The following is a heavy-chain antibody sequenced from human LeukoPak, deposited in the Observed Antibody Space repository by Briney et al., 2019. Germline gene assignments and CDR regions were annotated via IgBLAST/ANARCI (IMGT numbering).Heavy chain of an antibody. CDR1: GFTFSSYN. V-gene: IGHV4-30-4*08. Sequence: LSCAASGFTFSSYNMNWVRQPPGKGLEWIWYIYYSGSTSYNPSPKSRVTISVDTSKNQFSLKLSSVTAADTAVYYCASRSYYYDSSGYDAFDIWGQGTMVTVSS. CDR2: IYYSGST. CDR3: ASRSYYYDSSGYDAFDI. J-gene: IGHJ3*02. D-gene: IGHD3-22*01.